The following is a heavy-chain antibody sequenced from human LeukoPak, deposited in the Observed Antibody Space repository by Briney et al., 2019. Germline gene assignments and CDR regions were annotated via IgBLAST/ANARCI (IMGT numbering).Heavy chain of an antibody. CDR3: AITYYYGSGSYIDY. V-gene: IGHV3-53*01. Sequence: GGSLRLSCAASGFTVSSNYMSWVRQAPGKGLEWVSVIYSGGSTYYADSVKGRFTISRDNSKNTLYLQMNSLIAEDTAVYYCAITYYYGSGSYIDYWGQGTLVTVSS. CDR1: GFTVSSNY. D-gene: IGHD3-10*01. CDR2: IYSGGST. J-gene: IGHJ4*02.